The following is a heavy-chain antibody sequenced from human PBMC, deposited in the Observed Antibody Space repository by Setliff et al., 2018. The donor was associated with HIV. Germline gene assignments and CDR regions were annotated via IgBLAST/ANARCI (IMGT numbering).Heavy chain of an antibody. V-gene: IGHV4-38-2*01. J-gene: IGHJ6*02. CDR3: ARGDGYRSNDAYYDTGMDV. Sequence: SETLSLTCAVSGYSISSGYYWGWIRQPPGKGLEWIGNIYHGGNTHYNPSLESRVTISADESKNQFSLKLSSVTAADTGIYFCARGDGYRSNDAYYDTGMDVWGQGITVTVSS. CDR2: IYHGGNT. CDR1: GYSISSGYY. D-gene: IGHD5-12*01.